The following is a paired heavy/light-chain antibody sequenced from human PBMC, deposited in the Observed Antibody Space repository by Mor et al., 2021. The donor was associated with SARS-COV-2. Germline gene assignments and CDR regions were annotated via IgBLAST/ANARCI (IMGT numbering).Heavy chain of an antibody. Sequence: EVQVLESGGGLVQPGGSLRLSCAASGFTFSNYAMNWVRQAPGKGLEWVSVMGGGDNDRYYADSVRGRFTISRDNSKSTLYLQMNNLRAEDTALYYCAKDFISHNSVYDAFDVWGRGTMVIVAS. V-gene: IGHV3-23*01. CDR1: GFTFSNYA. J-gene: IGHJ3*01. D-gene: IGHD1-20*01. CDR3: AKDFISHNSVYDAFDV. CDR2: MGGGDNDR.
Light chain of an antibody. CDR3: QQYGTLPPMHT. J-gene: IGKJ2*01. V-gene: IGKV3-20*01. CDR1: QSISNNY. CDR2: GAS. Sequence: EIVLTQSPGTLSLSPGERATLSCRASQSISNNYLAWYQQKPGQAPRLLISGASNRAPGIPDRFSGSGSGTDFTLTITRLEPEDFAVYYCQQYGTLPPMHTFGQGTKVEIK.